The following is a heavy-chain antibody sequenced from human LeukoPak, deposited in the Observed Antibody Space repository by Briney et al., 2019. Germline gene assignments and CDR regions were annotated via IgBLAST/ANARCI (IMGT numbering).Heavy chain of an antibody. Sequence: GASVKVSCKASGYTFTSYDINWVRQATGQGLEWMGWMNPNSGNTGYAQKFQGRVTITRNTSISTAYMELSSLRSEDTAVYYCARGGRRAVAGTWGQYYYYMDVWGKGTTVTVSS. CDR2: MNPNSGNT. D-gene: IGHD6-19*01. CDR1: GYTFTSYD. V-gene: IGHV1-8*03. J-gene: IGHJ6*03. CDR3: ARGGRRAVAGTWGQYYYYMDV.